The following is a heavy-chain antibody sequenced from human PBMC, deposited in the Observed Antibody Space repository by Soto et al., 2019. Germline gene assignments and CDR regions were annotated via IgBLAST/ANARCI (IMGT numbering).Heavy chain of an antibody. Sequence: LSLTCTVSGGSISSGGYYWSWIRQYPGKGLEWIGYIYYSGRTYYNPSLHSRVSIAVDTTENQFSLKLTSVTAADTSVYYCARGSFSSSSSWFDPWGRGTLVTVSS. V-gene: IGHV4-31*03. CDR1: GGSISSGGYY. CDR2: IYYSGRT. J-gene: IGHJ5*02. D-gene: IGHD6-6*01. CDR3: ARGSFSSSSSWFDP.